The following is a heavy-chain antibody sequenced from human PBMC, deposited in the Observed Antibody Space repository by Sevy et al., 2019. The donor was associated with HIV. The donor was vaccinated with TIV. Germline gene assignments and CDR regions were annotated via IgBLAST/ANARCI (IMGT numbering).Heavy chain of an antibody. D-gene: IGHD3-10*01. CDR1: GYTFTSYD. CDR3: ARVMRITAAFDI. CDR2: MNPNSGNT. J-gene: IGHJ3*02. Sequence: ASVKVSCKASGYTFTSYDINWVRQATGQGLEWMGWMNPNSGNTGYAQKFQGRVTMTRNTSISTAYMELSSLRSEDTAVYYCARVMRITAAFDIWGQGTIVTVSS. V-gene: IGHV1-8*01.